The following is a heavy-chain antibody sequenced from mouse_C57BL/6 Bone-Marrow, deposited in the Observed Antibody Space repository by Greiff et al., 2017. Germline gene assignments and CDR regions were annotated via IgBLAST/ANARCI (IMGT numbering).Heavy chain of an antibody. CDR1: GYAFSSSW. Sequence: VQLQQPGPELVKPGASVKISCKASGYAFSSSWMNWVKQRPGKGLEWIGRIYPGDGDTNYNGKFKGKATLTAAKSSSTAYMQLSSLTSEDSAVYFCALIYYYGSSFYFDYWGQGTTLTVSA. D-gene: IGHD1-1*01. V-gene: IGHV1-82*01. CDR2: IYPGDGDT. J-gene: IGHJ2*01. CDR3: ALIYYYGSSFYFDY.